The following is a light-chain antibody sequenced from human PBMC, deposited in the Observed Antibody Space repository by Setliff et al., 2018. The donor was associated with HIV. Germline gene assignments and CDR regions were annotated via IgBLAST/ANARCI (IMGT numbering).Light chain of an antibody. CDR3: STYTNNFWV. Sequence: QSVLTQPASVSGSPGQSITISCTGASRDIGDFSSVSWYQQHSGRAPKLVIYEVFNRPSGGSHRFSGSKSGNTASLTISGLQAEDEADYYCSTYTNNFWVFGGGTKVTVL. CDR2: EVF. J-gene: IGLJ3*02. V-gene: IGLV2-14*01. CDR1: SRDIGDFSS.